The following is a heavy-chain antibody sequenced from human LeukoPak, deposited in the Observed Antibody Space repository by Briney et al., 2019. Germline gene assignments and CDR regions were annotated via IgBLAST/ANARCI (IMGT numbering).Heavy chain of an antibody. Sequence: ASETLSLTCRVSLVSINNYYWSWLRQAAGKGLEWIGRIHKSGTTYYSPSLKTRVTMSIDTSKNQFSLQLSAVSAADTAIYYCARVFGGNSLDYWGQGTLVAVSS. CDR2: IHKSGTT. V-gene: IGHV4-4*07. D-gene: IGHD1-26*01. J-gene: IGHJ4*02. CDR3: ARVFGGNSLDY. CDR1: LVSINNYY.